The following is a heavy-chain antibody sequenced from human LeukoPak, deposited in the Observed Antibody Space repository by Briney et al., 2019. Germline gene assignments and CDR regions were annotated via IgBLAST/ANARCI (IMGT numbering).Heavy chain of an antibody. V-gene: IGHV1-8*01. CDR3: ARGSYYDILTGYQNYYYYYMDV. Sequence: ASVKVSCKASGYTFTSYDINWVRQATGQGLEWRGWMNPNSGNTGYAQKFQGRVTMTRNTSISTAYMGLSSLRSEDTAVYYCARGSYYDILTGYQNYYYYYMDVWGKGTTVTISS. D-gene: IGHD3-9*01. CDR2: MNPNSGNT. CDR1: GYTFTSYD. J-gene: IGHJ6*03.